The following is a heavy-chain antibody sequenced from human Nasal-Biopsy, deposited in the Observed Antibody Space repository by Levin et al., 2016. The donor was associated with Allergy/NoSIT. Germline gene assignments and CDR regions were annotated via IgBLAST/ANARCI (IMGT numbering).Heavy chain of an antibody. J-gene: IGHJ4*02. CDR1: GFTFSSYS. Sequence: GGSLRLSCAVSGFTFSSYSMSWVRQAPGKGLEWVSYISSSSVTIYYADSVKGRFTISRDNAENSLYLQMNSLRDEDTALYYCARRDEGGNYYTNWGQGTLVTVSS. V-gene: IGHV3-48*02. D-gene: IGHD1-26*01. CDR3: ARRDEGGNYYTN. CDR2: ISSSSVTI.